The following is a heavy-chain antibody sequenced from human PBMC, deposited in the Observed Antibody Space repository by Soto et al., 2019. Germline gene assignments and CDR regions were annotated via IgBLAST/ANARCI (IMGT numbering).Heavy chain of an antibody. CDR3: ARGDRGGSGSPASYYYSGLDV. J-gene: IGHJ6*02. V-gene: IGHV3-23*01. CDR2: VSAGGDMT. Sequence: VQLLESGGHLVQPGGSLRLSCAASGFTFSSYAMSWVRQAPGKGLEWVSSVSAGGDMTYYSDSVKGRFTISRDNSNNALFLQMTSLRIEDTALYYCARGDRGGSGSPASYYYSGLDVWGQGTTVTVS. CDR1: GFTFSSYA. D-gene: IGHD3-10*01.